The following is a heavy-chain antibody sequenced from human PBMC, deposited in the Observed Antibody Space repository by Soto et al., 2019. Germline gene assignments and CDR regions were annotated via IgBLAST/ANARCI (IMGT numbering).Heavy chain of an antibody. J-gene: IGHJ3*02. V-gene: IGHV1-2*02. CDR3: ARGGGVGVAGSAAFDM. Sequence: QLHLVQSGAVVKKPGASVTVSCSASGYPVTAYYMHWVRQAPGRGLGWMGGINPATGAAKYTQTFRGRVTMTRATSTGTVFMDLSGLTSEDTAVFYCARGGGVGVAGSAAFDMWGQGTLVTVSS. D-gene: IGHD3-3*01. CDR1: GYPVTAYY. CDR2: INPATGAA.